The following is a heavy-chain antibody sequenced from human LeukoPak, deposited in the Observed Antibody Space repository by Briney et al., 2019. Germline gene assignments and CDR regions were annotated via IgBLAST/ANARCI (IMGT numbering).Heavy chain of an antibody. V-gene: IGHV3-53*01. D-gene: IGHD6-19*01. CDR2: IYSGGAT. CDR1: EFSVSSNY. Sequence: GGSLRLSCAVSEFSVSSNYMNWVRQAPGKGLEWVSVIYSGGATYYADSVRGRFTISRDNSKNMVSLQMTSLGAEDTTVYYCARGRFSGPDDYWGQGTLVTVSS. CDR3: ARGRFSGPDDY. J-gene: IGHJ4*02.